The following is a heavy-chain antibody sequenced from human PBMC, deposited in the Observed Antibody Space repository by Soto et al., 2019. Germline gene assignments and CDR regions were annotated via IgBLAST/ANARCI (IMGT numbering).Heavy chain of an antibody. D-gene: IGHD1-7*01. Sequence: QVQLQESGPGLVKPSGTLSLTCAVSGGSFTSNNWWTWVRQPPGQVLEWIGEIYRTGSTNYNPSLKSRVTISLDKSENQSSLKVPSLTAADTAVYYCASRDPGTSVDYWGQGTLVTVSS. CDR2: IYRTGST. CDR3: ASRDPGTSVDY. J-gene: IGHJ4*02. V-gene: IGHV4-4*02. CDR1: GGSFTSNNW.